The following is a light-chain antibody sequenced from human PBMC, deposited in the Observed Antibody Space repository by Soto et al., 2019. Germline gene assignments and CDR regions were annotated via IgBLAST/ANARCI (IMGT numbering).Light chain of an antibody. CDR3: LQLDSFPPT. CDR2: AAS. Sequence: GDRVTITCRASQDIRSHLVWFQQEPGKAPKLLIYAASTLQSGVPSRFTGVGAGTEFTLTISSLQPEDFATYYCLQLDSFPPTFGQGTKVETK. CDR1: QDIRSH. J-gene: IGKJ1*01. V-gene: IGKV1-9*01.